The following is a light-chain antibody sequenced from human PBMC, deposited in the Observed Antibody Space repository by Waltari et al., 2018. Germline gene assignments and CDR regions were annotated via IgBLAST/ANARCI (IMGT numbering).Light chain of an antibody. CDR1: TADVGLFDY. CDR2: AVS. J-gene: IGLJ3*02. V-gene: IGLV2-14*03. Sequence: QSALTQPASVSGSPGQSIPIPSTGTTADVGLFDYVSWYQQYPGKAPKLMIYAVSNRPSGVSDRFSGSKSGSTASLTISGLQAEDEADYYCALYTSRGVFGGGTKLTVL. CDR3: ALYTSRGV.